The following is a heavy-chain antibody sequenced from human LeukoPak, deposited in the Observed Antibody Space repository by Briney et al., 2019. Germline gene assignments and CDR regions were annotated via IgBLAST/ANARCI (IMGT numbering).Heavy chain of an antibody. CDR3: ARASGYSGTYYYYGMDV. V-gene: IGHV1-18*01. J-gene: IGHJ6*02. CDR2: ISAYNGNT. CDR1: GYTFTSYG. D-gene: IGHD5-12*01. Sequence: ASVKVSCKASGYTFTSYGISWVRQAPGQGLEWMGWISAYNGNTNYAQKLQGRVTMTTDTSTSTAYVELRSLRSDDTAVYYCARASGYSGTYYYYGMDVWGQGTTVTVSS.